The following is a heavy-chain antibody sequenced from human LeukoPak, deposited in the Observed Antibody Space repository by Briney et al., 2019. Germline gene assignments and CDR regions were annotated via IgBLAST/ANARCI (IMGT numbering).Heavy chain of an antibody. CDR1: GFTFGNYW. V-gene: IGHV3-74*01. D-gene: IGHD2-2*01. CDR2: INTDESNA. Sequence: PGGSLRLSCAASGFTFGNYWMHWVRQAPGKGLVWVSRINTDESNAIHADSVKGRFTISRDNAKNTLYLQMNSLRAEDTAVYYCAKGQDIVVVPAAMLGPLDYWGQGTLVTVSS. CDR3: AKGQDIVVVPAAMLGPLDY. J-gene: IGHJ4*02.